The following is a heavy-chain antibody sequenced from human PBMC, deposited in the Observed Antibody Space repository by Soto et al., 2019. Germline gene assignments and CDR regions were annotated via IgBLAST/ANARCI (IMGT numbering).Heavy chain of an antibody. J-gene: IGHJ6*02. D-gene: IGHD1-1*01. CDR2: TYYRSKWYN. Sequence: SQTLSLTCAISGDSVSSNSAAWNWISQSPSRGLEWLGRTYYRSKWYNDYAVSVKSRITINPDTFKNQFSLQLNSVTPEDTAVYYCARGGTGTTSNYYYYYGMDVWGQGTTVTVSS. CDR1: GDSVSSNSAA. V-gene: IGHV6-1*01. CDR3: ARGGTGTTSNYYYYYGMDV.